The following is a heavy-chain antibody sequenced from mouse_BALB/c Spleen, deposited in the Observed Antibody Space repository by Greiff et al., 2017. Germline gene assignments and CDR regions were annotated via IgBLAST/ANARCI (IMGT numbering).Heavy chain of an antibody. CDR3: ARQGGYAMDY. CDR1: GFTFSSYA. Sequence: EVKLMESGGGLVKPGGSLKLSCAASGFTFSSYAMSWVRQTPEKRLEWVATISSGGSYTYYPDSVKGRFTISRDNAKNTLYLQMSSLRSEDTAMYYCARQGGYAMDYWGQGTSVTVSS. J-gene: IGHJ4*01. V-gene: IGHV5-9-3*01. CDR2: ISSGGSYT.